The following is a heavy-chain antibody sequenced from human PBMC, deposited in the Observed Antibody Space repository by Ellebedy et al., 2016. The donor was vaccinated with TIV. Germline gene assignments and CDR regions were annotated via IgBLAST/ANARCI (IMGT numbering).Heavy chain of an antibody. CDR1: GGSISSYY. Sequence: SETLSLTXTVSGGSISSYYWSWIRQPPGKGLEWIGYIYYSGSTNYNPSLKSRVTISVDTSKNQFSLKLSSVTAADTAVYYCARVSGGGYELDYWGQGTLVTVSS. CDR2: IYYSGST. V-gene: IGHV4-59*01. J-gene: IGHJ4*02. D-gene: IGHD3-10*01. CDR3: ARVSGGGYELDY.